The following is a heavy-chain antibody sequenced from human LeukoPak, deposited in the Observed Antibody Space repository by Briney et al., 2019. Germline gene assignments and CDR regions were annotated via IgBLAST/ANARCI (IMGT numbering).Heavy chain of an antibody. J-gene: IGHJ6*03. Sequence: ASVKVSCKVSGYTLTELSMHWVRQAPGKGLERMGGFDPEDGETIYAQKFQGRVTMTRDTSISTAYMELSRLRSDDTAVYYCARDGTTMVRGGSYYYYMDVWGKGTTVTVSS. CDR3: ARDGTTMVRGGSYYYYMDV. D-gene: IGHD3-10*01. CDR1: GYTLTELS. CDR2: FDPEDGET. V-gene: IGHV1-24*01.